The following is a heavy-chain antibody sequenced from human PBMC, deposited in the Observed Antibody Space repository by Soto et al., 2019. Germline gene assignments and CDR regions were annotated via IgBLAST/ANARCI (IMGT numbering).Heavy chain of an antibody. CDR2: MNPNSGNT. V-gene: IGHV1-8*01. Sequence: ARVKASSKASGYTFASYDINWLRHATGQGLEWMGWMNPNSGNTGYAQKFQGRVTMTRNTSISTAYMELSSLRSEDTAVYYFARGYYGSGSSWFDTWGQGTLVTVSS. CDR3: ARGYYGSGSSWFDT. D-gene: IGHD3-10*01. J-gene: IGHJ5*02. CDR1: GYTFASYD.